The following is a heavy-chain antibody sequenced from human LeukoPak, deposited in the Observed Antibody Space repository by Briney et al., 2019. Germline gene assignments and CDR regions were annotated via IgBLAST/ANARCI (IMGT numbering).Heavy chain of an antibody. J-gene: IGHJ6*03. CDR2: IRYDGSNK. CDR3: ARENPRLNYYGSGSHYMDV. V-gene: IGHV3-30*02. D-gene: IGHD3-10*01. Sequence: PGGSLRLSCAASGFTFSSYGMHWVRQAPGKGLEWVAFIRYDGSNKYYADSVKGRFTISRDNSKNTLYLQMNSLRAEDTAVYYCARENPRLNYYGSGSHYMDVWGKGTTVTVSS. CDR1: GFTFSSYG.